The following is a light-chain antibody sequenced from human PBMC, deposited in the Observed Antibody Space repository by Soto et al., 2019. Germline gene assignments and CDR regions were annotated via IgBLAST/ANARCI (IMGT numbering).Light chain of an antibody. J-gene: IGKJ1*01. CDR3: QQYGSSLPWT. CDR1: QSVSSSY. CDR2: GAS. Sequence: EIVLTQSAGAVSLSPGERATLSCRASQSVSSSYLAWYQQKPGQAPRLLIYGASSRATGIPDRFRGSGSGTDFTLTISRLEPEDFAVYYCQQYGSSLPWTFGQGTKVDIK. V-gene: IGKV3-20*01.